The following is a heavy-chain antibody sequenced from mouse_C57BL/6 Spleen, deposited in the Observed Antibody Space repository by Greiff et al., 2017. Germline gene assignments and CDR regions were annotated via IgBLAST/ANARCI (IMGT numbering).Heavy chain of an antibody. V-gene: IGHV1-53*01. D-gene: IGHD2-2*01. J-gene: IGHJ4*01. Sequence: QVQLQQPGTELVKPGASVKLSCKASGYTFTSYWMHWVKQRPGQGLEWIGNINPSNGGTNYNEKFKSKATLTVDKSSSTAYMQLSSLTSEDSAVYYCARSGIYYGYLCYAMDYWGQGTSVTVSS. CDR3: ARSGIYYGYLCYAMDY. CDR2: INPSNGGT. CDR1: GYTFTSYW.